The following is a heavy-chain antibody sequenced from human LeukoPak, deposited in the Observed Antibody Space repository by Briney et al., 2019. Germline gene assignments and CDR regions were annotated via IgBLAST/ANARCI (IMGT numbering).Heavy chain of an antibody. J-gene: IGHJ4*02. CDR3: ARGLRSDHFDF. CDR2: IKQDGNGK. Sequence: GGSLRLSCAASGFTFSNYWMTWVRQAPGKGLEWVANIKQDGNGKYYVDSVKGRFTISRDSAESSLYLQMNSLRAEDTAVYYCARGLRSDHFDFWGQGTLVTVSS. V-gene: IGHV3-7*05. D-gene: IGHD6-25*01. CDR1: GFTFSNYW.